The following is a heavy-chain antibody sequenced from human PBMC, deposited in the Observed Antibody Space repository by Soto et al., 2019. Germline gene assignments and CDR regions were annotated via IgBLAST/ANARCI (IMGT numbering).Heavy chain of an antibody. CDR2: IYYSGST. Sequence: PSETLSLTCTVSGGSISSSSYYWGWIRQPPGKGLEWIGSIYYSGSTYYNPSLKSRVTISVDTSKNQFSLKLSSVTAADTAVYYCARPYSSGWYREGGFDYWGQGTLVTVSA. CDR1: GGSISSSSYY. V-gene: IGHV4-39*01. D-gene: IGHD6-19*01. J-gene: IGHJ4*02. CDR3: ARPYSSGWYREGGFDY.